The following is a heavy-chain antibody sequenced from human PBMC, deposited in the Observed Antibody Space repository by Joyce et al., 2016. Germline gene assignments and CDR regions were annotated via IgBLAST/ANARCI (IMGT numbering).Heavy chain of an antibody. D-gene: IGHD6-25*01. Sequence: EGQVVESGGGLVQPGGSLRLSCAASGFTFSAYWMTWVRQAPGKGLEWVASLKNDGTEQYDVDSVKGRFSIARDNAKDSVYLQMSSLRAEDTALYFCAAFLAATGLAFDYWGQGTLVTVSA. V-gene: IGHV3-7*01. CDR3: AAFLAATGLAFDY. CDR2: LKNDGTEQ. J-gene: IGHJ4*02. CDR1: GFTFSAYW.